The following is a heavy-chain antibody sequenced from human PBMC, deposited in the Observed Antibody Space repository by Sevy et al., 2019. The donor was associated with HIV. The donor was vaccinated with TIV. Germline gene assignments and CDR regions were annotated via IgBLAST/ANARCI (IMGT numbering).Heavy chain of an antibody. CDR1: GFTFSSYS. V-gene: IGHV3-48*01. Sequence: GSLRLSCAASGFTFSSYSMNWVRQAPGKGLEWVSYISSSSSTIYYADSVKGRFTISRDNAKNSLYLQMNSLRAEDTAVYYCARFKRHIVATIVGDAFDIWGQGTMVTVSS. J-gene: IGHJ3*02. CDR3: ARFKRHIVATIVGDAFDI. CDR2: ISSSSSTI. D-gene: IGHD5-12*01.